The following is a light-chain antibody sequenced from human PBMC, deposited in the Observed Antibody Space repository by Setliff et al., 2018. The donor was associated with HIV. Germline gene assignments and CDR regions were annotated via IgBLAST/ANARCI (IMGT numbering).Light chain of an antibody. CDR1: SSDVGGYNY. J-gene: IGLJ3*02. Sequence: SVLTQPASVSGSPGQSITISCTGTSSDVGGYNYVSWYQQHPGKAPKLMIYEVSNRPSGVSNRFSGSKSGNTASLTISGLQAEDEADYYCSSYTSSSTWVFGGGTK. CDR3: SSYTSSSTWV. CDR2: EVS. V-gene: IGLV2-14*01.